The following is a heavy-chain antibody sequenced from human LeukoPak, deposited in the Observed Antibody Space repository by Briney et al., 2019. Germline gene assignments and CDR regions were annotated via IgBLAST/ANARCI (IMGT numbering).Heavy chain of an antibody. CDR1: GFTFTSYP. CDR3: AWGQVVDV. Sequence: GGSLRLSCAASGFTFTSYPMSWVRQAPGEGLGWVSAISGDGGDTSHAGYVKGRFTISRDNSKNTLYLQMNSLRVEDTAIYYCAWGQVVDVWGQGTTVTVSS. V-gene: IGHV3-23*01. CDR2: ISGDGGDT. D-gene: IGHD3-16*01. J-gene: IGHJ6*02.